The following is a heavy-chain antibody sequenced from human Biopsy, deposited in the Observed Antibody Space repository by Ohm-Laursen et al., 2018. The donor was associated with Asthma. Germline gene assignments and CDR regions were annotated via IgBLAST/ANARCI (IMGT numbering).Heavy chain of an antibody. Sequence: GTLSLTCTVSGGSIGIYYWGWIRQPPGKGLEYIGYTHYSGTINTDPSLTGRVTMSVDTSRNQFSLKVTSVTAADTAVYFCARVRGAFYESSVKNAFDVWGQGTMVTVSS. CDR2: THYSGTI. CDR3: ARVRGAFYESSVKNAFDV. J-gene: IGHJ3*01. CDR1: GGSIGIYY. V-gene: IGHV4-59*01. D-gene: IGHD3-22*01.